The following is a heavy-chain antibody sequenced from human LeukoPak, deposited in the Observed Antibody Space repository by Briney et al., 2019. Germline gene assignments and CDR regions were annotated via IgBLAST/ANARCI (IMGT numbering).Heavy chain of an antibody. CDR1: GFTFSNYG. J-gene: IGHJ3*02. V-gene: IGHV3-30*03. CDR2: ISYDGVNK. Sequence: GGSLRLSCAASGFTFSNYGVHWVRQAPGKGLEWVAVISYDGVNKYYADSVKGRFTISRDNSKNTLSLQMNSLRAEDTAVYYCATNWNRVAFDIWGQGTMVTVSS. D-gene: IGHD1-1*01. CDR3: ATNWNRVAFDI.